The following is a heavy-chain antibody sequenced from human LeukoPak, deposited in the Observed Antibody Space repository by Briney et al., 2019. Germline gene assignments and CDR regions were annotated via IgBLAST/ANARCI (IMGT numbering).Heavy chain of an antibody. Sequence: PSETLSLTCTVSGGSISSYYWSWIRQPPGKGLEWIGYIYYSGSTNYNPSLKSRVTISVDTSKNQFSLKLSSVTAADTAVYYCARTTGYYYDSSGSTNWFDPWGQGTLVTVSS. CDR1: GGSISSYY. J-gene: IGHJ5*02. CDR3: ARTTGYYYDSSGSTNWFDP. CDR2: IYYSGST. V-gene: IGHV4-59*08. D-gene: IGHD3-22*01.